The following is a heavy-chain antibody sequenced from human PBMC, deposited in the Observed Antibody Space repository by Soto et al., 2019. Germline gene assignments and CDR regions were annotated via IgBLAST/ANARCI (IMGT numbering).Heavy chain of an antibody. CDR2: TRDKPNNYAA. CDR3: ARDTGGSYDY. V-gene: IGHV3-72*01. D-gene: IGHD1-26*01. J-gene: IGHJ4*02. CDR1: GFAFDDYY. Sequence: EGQLVQSGGGLVQPGGSLRLSCTASGFAFDDYYMDWVRQVPVKGLEWIGRTRDKPNNYAAEYVASVKGRFTISRDASKDSMYLQMNTVKTEDTAVYYCARDTGGSYDYWGQGALVIVSS.